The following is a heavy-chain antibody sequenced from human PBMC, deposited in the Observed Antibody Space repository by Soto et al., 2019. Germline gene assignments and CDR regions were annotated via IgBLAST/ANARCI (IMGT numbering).Heavy chain of an antibody. V-gene: IGHV3-21*01. Sequence: GGSLRLACAASGFTFWSFTMNWVRQAPGKGLEWVSTISSSSAYIYYTDALRGRFTISRDNAKNSLHLQMNSLRAEDTAVYYCTRDASRDSSARGWFDPWGPGTLVTVSS. CDR3: TRDASRDSSARGWFDP. J-gene: IGHJ5*02. CDR1: GFTFWSFT. CDR2: ISSSSAYI. D-gene: IGHD6-13*01.